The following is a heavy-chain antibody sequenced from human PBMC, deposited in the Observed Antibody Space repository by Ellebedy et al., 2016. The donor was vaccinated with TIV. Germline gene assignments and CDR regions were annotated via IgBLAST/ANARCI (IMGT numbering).Heavy chain of an antibody. J-gene: IGHJ6*02. Sequence: SETLSLXCAVSGGSISSSNWWSWVRQPPGKGLEWIGEIYHSGSTNYNPSLKSRVTISVDKSKNQFSLKLSSVTAADTAVYYCARASVVAAILYYYYGMDVWGQGTTVTVSS. CDR1: GGSISSSNW. CDR2: IYHSGST. D-gene: IGHD2-15*01. CDR3: ARASVVAAILYYYYGMDV. V-gene: IGHV4-4*02.